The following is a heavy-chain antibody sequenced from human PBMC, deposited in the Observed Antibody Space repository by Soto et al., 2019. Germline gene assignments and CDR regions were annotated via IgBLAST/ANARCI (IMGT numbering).Heavy chain of an antibody. V-gene: IGHV1-3*01. J-gene: IGHJ5*02. Sequence: ASVKVPCKAFGYTFTSYAMHWVRQAPGPRLEWMGWINAGNGNTKYSQKFQGRVTITRDTSASTAYMELSSLRSEDTAVYYCARVPRRDAEYSGSYYYWFDPWGQGNLVTVS. CDR3: ARVPRRDAEYSGSYYYWFDP. CDR1: GYTFTSYA. D-gene: IGHD1-26*01. CDR2: INAGNGNT.